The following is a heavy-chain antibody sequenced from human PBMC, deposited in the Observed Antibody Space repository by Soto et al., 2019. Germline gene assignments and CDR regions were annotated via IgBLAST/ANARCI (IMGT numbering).Heavy chain of an antibody. V-gene: IGHV1-8*03. D-gene: IGHD6-13*01. CDR2: MNPISGNT. J-gene: IGHJ4*02. CDR1: GDSFSTSA. Sequence: ASVTVSCKDPGDSFSTSAISWVRQASGQGLEWMGWMNPISGNTAYPQKFQDRVTLTRNNSVSTAYMELSSLRTEDTALYHCARVPRRGSSWPAFDYWGQGTLLTDSS. CDR3: ARVPRRGSSWPAFDY.